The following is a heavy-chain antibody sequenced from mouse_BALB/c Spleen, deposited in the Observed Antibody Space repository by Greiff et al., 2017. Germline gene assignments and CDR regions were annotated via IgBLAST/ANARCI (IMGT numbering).Heavy chain of an antibody. Sequence: DVKLVESGGGLVQPGGSRKLSCAASGFTFSSFGMHWVRQAPEEGLEWVAYISSGSSTIYYADTVKGRFTISRDNPKNTLFLQMTSLRSEDTAMYYCASSRLPFDYWGQGTTLTVSS. CDR3: ASSRLPFDY. CDR1: GFTFSSFG. V-gene: IGHV5-17*02. J-gene: IGHJ2*01. D-gene: IGHD1-2*01. CDR2: ISSGSSTI.